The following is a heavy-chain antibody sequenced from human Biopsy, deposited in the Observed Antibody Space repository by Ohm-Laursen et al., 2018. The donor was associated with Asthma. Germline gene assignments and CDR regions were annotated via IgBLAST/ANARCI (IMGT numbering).Heavy chain of an antibody. CDR3: ARVRGAFYESSVKNAFDV. Sequence: GTLSLTCTVSGGSIGIYYWGWIRQPPGKGLEYIGNTHYSGTTNTDPSLTGRVTMSLDTSKNQFSLKVTSVTAADTAVYFCARVRGAFYESSVKNAFDVWGQGTMVTVSS. J-gene: IGHJ3*01. CDR1: GGSIGIYY. CDR2: THYSGTT. V-gene: IGHV4-59*01. D-gene: IGHD3-22*01.